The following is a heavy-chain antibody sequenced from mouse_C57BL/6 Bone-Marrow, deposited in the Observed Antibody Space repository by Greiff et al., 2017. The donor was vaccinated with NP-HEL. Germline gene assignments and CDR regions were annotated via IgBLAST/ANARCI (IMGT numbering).Heavy chain of an antibody. V-gene: IGHV2-5*01. D-gene: IGHD1-1*02. CDR1: GFSLSSYG. J-gene: IGHJ1*03. CDR2: IWRGGST. CDR3: AKNWYAYWYFDV. Sequence: QVQLQLSVPGLVQLSLSLSITCTVSGFSLSSYGVHWVRQSPGKGLLLLGVIWRGGSTDFNAAFMSRLSITKDKSKSQVFFKMNSLQADDTAIYYCAKNWYAYWYFDVWGTETTVTVSS.